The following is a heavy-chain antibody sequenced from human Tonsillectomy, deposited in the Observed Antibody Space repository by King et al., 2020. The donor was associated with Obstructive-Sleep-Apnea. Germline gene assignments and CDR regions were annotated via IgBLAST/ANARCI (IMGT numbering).Heavy chain of an antibody. CDR3: AKDRTSGWYGSIDS. D-gene: IGHD6-19*01. J-gene: IGHJ4*02. Sequence: DVQLVESGGGLVKPGGSLRLSCAASGFNFSSYSMNWVRQAPGKGLEWVSSISYSSTYIFYADSVKGRFTISRDNAKNSLYVQLNSLRADDTAVYYCAKDRTSGWYGSIDSWGQGTLVTVSS. CDR2: ISYSSTYI. V-gene: IGHV3-21*01. CDR1: GFNFSSYS.